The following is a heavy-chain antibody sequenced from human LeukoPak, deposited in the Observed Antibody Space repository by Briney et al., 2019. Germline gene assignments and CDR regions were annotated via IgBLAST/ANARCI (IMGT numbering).Heavy chain of an antibody. J-gene: IGHJ4*02. CDR1: AGSISSISYY. Sequence: SETLSLTCTVSAGSISSISYYWGWIRQPPGKGLEWIGSIYYSGTTYYNPSLQSRVTISVDTSKNQFSLKLSSVTAADTAVYYCARHVDYYGSGAIDYWGQGTLVTVSS. CDR2: IYYSGTT. D-gene: IGHD3-10*01. CDR3: ARHVDYYGSGAIDY. V-gene: IGHV4-39*01.